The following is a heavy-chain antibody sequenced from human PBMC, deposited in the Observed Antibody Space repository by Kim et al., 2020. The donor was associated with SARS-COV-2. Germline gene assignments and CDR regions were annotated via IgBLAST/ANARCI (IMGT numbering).Heavy chain of an antibody. D-gene: IGHD3-22*01. Sequence: SETLSLTCTVSGGSISSSSYYWGWIRQPPGKGLEWIGSIYYSGSTYYNPSLKSRVTISVDTSKNQFSLKLSSVTAADTAVYYCARLRSDYYDSSGYPEGYFDLWGRGTLVTVSS. J-gene: IGHJ2*01. V-gene: IGHV4-39*01. CDR2: IYYSGST. CDR3: ARLRSDYYDSSGYPEGYFDL. CDR1: GGSISSSSYY.